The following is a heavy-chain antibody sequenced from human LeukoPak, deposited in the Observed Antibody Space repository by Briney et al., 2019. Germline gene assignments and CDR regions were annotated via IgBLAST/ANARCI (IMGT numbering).Heavy chain of an antibody. Sequence: GGSLRLSCAASGFTFSSYAMSWVRQAPGKGLEWVSAISGSGDSTYYGDSVKGRFTISRDNSKNTLYLQMNSLRAEDTAVYYCAKQLYSNGYRWFDPWGQGTLVTVSS. J-gene: IGHJ5*02. CDR1: GFTFSSYA. V-gene: IGHV3-23*01. D-gene: IGHD3-22*01. CDR3: AKQLYSNGYRWFDP. CDR2: ISGSGDST.